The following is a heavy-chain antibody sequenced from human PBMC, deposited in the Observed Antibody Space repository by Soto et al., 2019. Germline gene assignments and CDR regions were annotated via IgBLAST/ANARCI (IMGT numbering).Heavy chain of an antibody. CDR1: GFTVSSNY. CDR2: IYSGGST. Sequence: EVQLVESGGGLVQPGGSPRLSCAASGFTVSSNYMSWVRQAPGKGLEWVSVIYSGGSTYYADSVKGRFTISRHNSKNTLYLQMNSLRAEDTAVYYCARHSSSWYGEYFQHWGQGTLVTVSS. V-gene: IGHV3-53*04. CDR3: ARHSSSWYGEYFQH. J-gene: IGHJ1*01. D-gene: IGHD6-13*01.